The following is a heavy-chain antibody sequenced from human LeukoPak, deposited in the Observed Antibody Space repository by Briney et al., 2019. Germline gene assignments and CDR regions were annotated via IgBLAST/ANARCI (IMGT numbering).Heavy chain of an antibody. CDR1: GYTFTSYD. CDR3: AFYYGSGSYVRYGDAFDI. Sequence: ASVKDSCKASGYTFTSYDINWVRQATGQGLEWMGWMNPNSGNTGYAQKFQGRVTITRNTSISTAYMELSSLRSEDTAVYYCAFYYGSGSYVRYGDAFDIWGQGTMVTVSS. D-gene: IGHD3-10*01. CDR2: MNPNSGNT. V-gene: IGHV1-8*03. J-gene: IGHJ3*02.